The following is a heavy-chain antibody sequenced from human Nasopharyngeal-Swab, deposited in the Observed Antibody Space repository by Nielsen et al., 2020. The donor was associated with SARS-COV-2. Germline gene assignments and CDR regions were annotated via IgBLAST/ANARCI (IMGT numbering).Heavy chain of an antibody. CDR2: ISYDGRNK. J-gene: IGHJ4*02. V-gene: IGHV3-30*04. CDR1: GFTFSSYA. D-gene: IGHD4-17*01. Sequence: GGSLRLSCAASGFTFSSYAIHWVRQAPGKGLEWVTFISYDGRNKYYADSVKGRFTISRDNSKNTLYLQMNSLRAEDTAVYYCARERDYGDYAVFNYWGQGTLVTVSS. CDR3: ARERDYGDYAVFNY.